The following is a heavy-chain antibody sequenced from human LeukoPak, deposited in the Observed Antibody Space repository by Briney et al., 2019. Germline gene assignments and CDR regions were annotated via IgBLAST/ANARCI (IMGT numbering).Heavy chain of an antibody. J-gene: IGHJ3*02. D-gene: IGHD3-3*01. CDR3: AMYYDFWSGYYAFDI. V-gene: IGHV1-2*02. CDR2: INPNSGGT. CDR1: GYTFTGYY. Sequence: GASVKVSCKASGYTFTGYYMHWVRQAPGRGLEWMGWINPNSGGTNYAQKFQGRVTMTRDTSISTAYMELSRLRSDDTAVYYCAMYYDFWSGYYAFDIWGQGTMVTVSS.